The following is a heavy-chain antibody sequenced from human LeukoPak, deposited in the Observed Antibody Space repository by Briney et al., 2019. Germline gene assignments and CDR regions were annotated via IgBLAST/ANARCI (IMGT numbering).Heavy chain of an antibody. CDR1: GFTFSSYG. V-gene: IGHV3-33*01. D-gene: IGHD6-19*01. Sequence: GGSLRLSCAASGFTFSSYGMHWVRQAPGKGLEWVAVIWYDGSNKYYAGSVKGRFTISRDNSKNTLYLQMNSLRAEDTAVYYCARDPSSGWYYFDYWGQGTLVTVSS. CDR3: ARDPSSGWYYFDY. CDR2: IWYDGSNK. J-gene: IGHJ4*02.